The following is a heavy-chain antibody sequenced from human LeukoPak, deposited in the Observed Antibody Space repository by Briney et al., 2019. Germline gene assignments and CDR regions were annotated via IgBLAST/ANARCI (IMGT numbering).Heavy chain of an antibody. D-gene: IGHD3-16*01. J-gene: IGHJ6*02. CDR3: ARDQGGLYGMDV. CDR2: IGTAGDT. CDR1: GFTFSSYD. Sequence: GGSLRLSCAASGFTFSSYDMHWVRQATGKGLEWVSAIGTAGDTYYPGSVKGRFTISRENAKNSLYLQMNSLRAGDTAVYYCARDQGGLYGMDVWGQGTTVTVSS. V-gene: IGHV3-13*01.